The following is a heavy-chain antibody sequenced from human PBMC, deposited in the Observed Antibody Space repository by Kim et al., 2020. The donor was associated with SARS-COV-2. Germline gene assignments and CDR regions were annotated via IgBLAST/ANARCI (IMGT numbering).Heavy chain of an antibody. Sequence: GGSLRLSCAASGFTFSDYYMSWIRQAPGKGLEWVSYISSSGSTIYYADSVKGRFTISRDNAKNSLYLQMNSLRAEDTAVYYCVAFASGWHDYNYWGQGTLVTVSA. CDR2: ISSSGSTI. D-gene: IGHD6-19*01. CDR1: GFTFSDYY. CDR3: VAFASGWHDYNY. V-gene: IGHV3-11*01. J-gene: IGHJ4*02.